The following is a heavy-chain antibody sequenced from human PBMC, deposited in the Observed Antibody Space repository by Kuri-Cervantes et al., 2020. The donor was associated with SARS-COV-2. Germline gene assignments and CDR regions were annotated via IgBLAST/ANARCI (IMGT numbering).Heavy chain of an antibody. D-gene: IGHD2-21*02. CDR2: INSDGSST. CDR1: GFTFSSYW. CDR3: AREAIGDYEFDY. V-gene: IGHV3-74*01. J-gene: IGHJ4*02. Sequence: GGSLRLSCAASGFTFSSYWMHWVRQAPGKGLVWVSRINSDGSSTSYADSVKGRFTISRDNAKNSLYLQMNSLRAEDTAVYYCAREAIGDYEFDYWGQGTLVTVSS.